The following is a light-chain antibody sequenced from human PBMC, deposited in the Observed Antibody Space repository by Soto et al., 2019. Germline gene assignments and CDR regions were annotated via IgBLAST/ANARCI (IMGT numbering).Light chain of an antibody. CDR1: QSVSSN. CDR3: QQYNNWPRT. J-gene: IGKJ1*01. Sequence: EIVMTQSPATLSVSPGERATLSCRASQSVSSNLAWYQQKPGQAPRLLIYGASTRATGIPARFSGSGSGTDFTLTIRSLQSEDFAVYYCQQYNNWPRTFGKGTKVDIK. CDR2: GAS. V-gene: IGKV3D-15*01.